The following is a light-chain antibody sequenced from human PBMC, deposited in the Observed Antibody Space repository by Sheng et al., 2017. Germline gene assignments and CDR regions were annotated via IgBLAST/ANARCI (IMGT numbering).Light chain of an antibody. CDR1: QGISSY. Sequence: IQMTQSPSSLSASTGDRVTISCRMSQGISSYLAWYQQKPGKAPELLIYAASTLQSGVPSRFXGSGSGTEFTLTISSLQPDDFATYYCHQYNNYSWTFGQGTKVEIK. CDR2: AAS. CDR3: HQYNNYSWT. J-gene: IGKJ1*01. V-gene: IGKV1D-8*02.